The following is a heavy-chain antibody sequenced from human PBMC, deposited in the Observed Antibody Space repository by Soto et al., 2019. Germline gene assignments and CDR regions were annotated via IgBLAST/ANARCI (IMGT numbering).Heavy chain of an antibody. CDR1: EVTFVAYG. Sequence: LWNRVSEVTFVAYGGNWIRKDAGKGLEWVSSISSTTNYIYYGDSMKGRFTISRDNAKNSLYLEMNSLRAEDTAVYYCARQSEDLTSNFDYWGQGTLVTVSS. J-gene: IGHJ4*02. CDR2: ISSTTNYI. V-gene: IGHV3-21*06. CDR3: ARQSEDLTSNFDY.